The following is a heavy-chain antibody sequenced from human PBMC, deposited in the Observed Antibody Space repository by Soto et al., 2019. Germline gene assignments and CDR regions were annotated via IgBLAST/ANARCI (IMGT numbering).Heavy chain of an antibody. CDR2: ISGSGGST. CDR3: AKDFVFLSDSPASENYP. J-gene: IGHJ5*02. Sequence: GGSLILSCAASGFTFSSYAMSWVRQAPGKGLEWVSAISGSGGSTYYADSVKGRFTISRDNSQNTLYLQMNSLRAEDTAVYYCAKDFVFLSDSPASENYPWCLRNLVAV. D-gene: IGHD3-22*01. V-gene: IGHV3-23*01. CDR1: GFTFSSYA.